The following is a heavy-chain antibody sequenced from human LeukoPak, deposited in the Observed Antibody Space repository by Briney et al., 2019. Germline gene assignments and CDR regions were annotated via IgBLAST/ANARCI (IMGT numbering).Heavy chain of an antibody. CDR2: IYPFDSDT. D-gene: IGHD3-22*01. CDR1: GYTFITYW. J-gene: IGHJ4*02. CDR3: ARFAGVEFSPYDSSGIKVFFDF. Sequence: ESLKISCKGSGYTFITYWIGWVRQMPGKGLEWMGIIYPFDSDTKYSPSFQGQVTISADRSISTAYLQWSSLKASDTAMYYCARFAGVEFSPYDSSGIKVFFDFWGQGTPVTVSS. V-gene: IGHV5-51*01.